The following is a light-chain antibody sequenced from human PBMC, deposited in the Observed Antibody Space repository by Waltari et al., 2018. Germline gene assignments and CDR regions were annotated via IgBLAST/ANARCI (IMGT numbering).Light chain of an antibody. CDR2: KND. J-gene: IGLJ3*02. CDR3: AAWDDSLNARV. Sequence: QSVLTQPPSASGTPGQRVTISCSGGSSHIGSNLVYWYQQFPGTAPKPLIYKNDQRPSGVPDRFSGSKSGTSASLTISGLRSDDEADYYCAAWDDSLNARVFGGGTKVTVL. V-gene: IGLV1-47*01. CDR1: SSHIGSNL.